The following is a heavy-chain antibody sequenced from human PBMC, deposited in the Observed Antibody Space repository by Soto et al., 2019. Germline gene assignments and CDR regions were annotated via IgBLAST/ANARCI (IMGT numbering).Heavy chain of an antibody. J-gene: IGHJ4*02. Sequence: PGGSLRLSCVASAFSFANYDMHWVRQVTGRGLEWVSGIGMAGDTYYSSSVKGRFIISRENAKDSLFLQMNSLTPDDTAVYYCLNGDYYVGPGTLVTVSS. CDR1: AFSFANYD. V-gene: IGHV3-13*01. CDR2: IGMAGDT. CDR3: LNGDYY. D-gene: IGHD3-16*01.